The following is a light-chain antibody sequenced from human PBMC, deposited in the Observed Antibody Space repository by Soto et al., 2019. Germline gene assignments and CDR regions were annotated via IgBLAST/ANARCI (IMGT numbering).Light chain of an antibody. J-gene: IGKJ5*01. CDR1: QSVSSF. V-gene: IGKV3-11*01. CDR2: DAS. CDR3: QQRSNWPLT. Sequence: EIVLTQSPATLSLSPGERATLSCRASQSVSSFLAWYQQKPGQPPRLLIYDASNRATGIPARFSGSGSGTDFTLTISSLEPEDFAVYYCQQRSNWPLTFGQVTRLEIK.